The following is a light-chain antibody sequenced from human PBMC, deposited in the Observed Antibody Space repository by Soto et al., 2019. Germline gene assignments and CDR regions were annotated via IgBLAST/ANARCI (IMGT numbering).Light chain of an antibody. CDR3: SSYADSNSYG. J-gene: IGLJ1*01. CDR2: EVT. V-gene: IGLV2-8*01. Sequence: QFGVKESPSASGSPGKTDTISCTGTSSDVGVYNYVYWYQQHPRKAATLMIYEVTKRPSGVPDRCSGSKSGNTASLTVSGLQGDDDADYYCSSYADSNSYGFGTGTKLTVL. CDR1: SSDVGVYNY.